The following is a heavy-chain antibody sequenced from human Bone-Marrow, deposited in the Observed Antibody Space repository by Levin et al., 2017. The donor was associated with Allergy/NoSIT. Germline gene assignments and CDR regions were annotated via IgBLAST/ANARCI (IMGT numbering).Heavy chain of an antibody. CDR3: ARVKMSPRVGGIDI. CDR1: GFTFSDHY. V-gene: IGHV3-72*01. CDR2: IRKKVNSYTT. Sequence: LPGGSLRLSCAASGFTFSDHYMDWVRQAPGKGLEWVGRIRKKVNSYTTEYGASVRGRFTISRDDSQSSLDLQMNNLRTEDTAVYYCARVKMSPRVGGIDIWGQGTMVTVSS. J-gene: IGHJ3*02. D-gene: IGHD1-14*01.